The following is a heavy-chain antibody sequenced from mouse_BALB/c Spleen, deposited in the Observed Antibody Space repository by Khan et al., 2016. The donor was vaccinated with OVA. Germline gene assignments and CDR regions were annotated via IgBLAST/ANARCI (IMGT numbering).Heavy chain of an antibody. V-gene: IGHV3-2*02. Sequence: VQLKEPGPGLVKPSQSLSLTCTVTGYSITSGYAWNWIRQFQGNKLEWMGYISYSGVTSYTPSLKSRIPITRDTSKYQFFLQLTSVTTEDTATDYCARGNYYGYYFDYWGQGTTLTVSS. J-gene: IGHJ2*01. CDR2: ISYSGVT. CDR3: ARGNYYGYYFDY. D-gene: IGHD1-1*01. CDR1: GYSITSGYA.